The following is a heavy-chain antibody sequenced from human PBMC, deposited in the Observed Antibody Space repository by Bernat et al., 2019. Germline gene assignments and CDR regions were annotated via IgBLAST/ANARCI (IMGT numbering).Heavy chain of an antibody. D-gene: IGHD6-13*01. CDR1: GLTFSINA. J-gene: IGHJ3*01. CDR2: VRSSGET. Sequence: EVQLLESGGGLIQPGGSLRPSCDASGLTFSINAMSWVRQPPGKGPEWAPGVRSSGETYYAYSVKGRFTISRDNSENTLYLKMNSLRVEDTAVYYCAKTRGRSWYGLFGFWVQVSMVTVS. V-gene: IGHV3-23*01. CDR3: AKTRGRSWYGLFGF.